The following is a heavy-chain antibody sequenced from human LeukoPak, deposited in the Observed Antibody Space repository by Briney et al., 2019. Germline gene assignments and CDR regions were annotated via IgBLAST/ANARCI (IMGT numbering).Heavy chain of an antibody. Sequence: PGGTLRLSCTASGFTLDAYSMTWVRQTPGKGLEWVGSIRSKAYCGTTESAASGNGRFTISREDSKCIALLQVTSPNTEDKDVYDCTPEWSDPWGEGTLVTVSS. J-gene: IGHJ5*02. V-gene: IGHV3-49*04. D-gene: IGHD3-3*01. CDR1: GFTLDAYS. CDR3: TPEWSDP. CDR2: IRSKAYCGTT.